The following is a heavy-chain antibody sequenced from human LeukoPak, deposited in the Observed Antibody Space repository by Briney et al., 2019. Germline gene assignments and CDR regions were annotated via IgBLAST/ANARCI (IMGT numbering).Heavy chain of an antibody. CDR1: SGSISTYY. CDR2: IYYTGST. CDR3: ARDTGYCSGGSCYHNYFDF. V-gene: IGHV4-59*01. J-gene: IGHJ4*02. Sequence: PSETLPLTCTVSSGSISTYYWSWIRQTPGKGLEWIGYIYYTGSTNYNPSLKSRVTIPVDTSKNQFSLRLSSVTAADTAVYYCARDTGYCSGGSCYHNYFDFWGQGALVTVSS. D-gene: IGHD2-15*01.